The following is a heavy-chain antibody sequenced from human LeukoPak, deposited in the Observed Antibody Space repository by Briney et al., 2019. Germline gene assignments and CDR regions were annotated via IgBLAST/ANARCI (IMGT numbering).Heavy chain of an antibody. V-gene: IGHV1-8*03. J-gene: IGHJ5*02. Sequence: ASVKVSCKASGYIFTTYDIGWVRQATGQGLEWMGWLNPNSGNAGYAQKFQGRVTIFRSTSISTAYMELSSLRSDDTAIYYCARRKFLGWFDPWGQGTLVTVSS. CDR2: LNPNSGNA. CDR1: GYIFTTYD. D-gene: IGHD7-27*01. CDR3: ARRKFLGWFDP.